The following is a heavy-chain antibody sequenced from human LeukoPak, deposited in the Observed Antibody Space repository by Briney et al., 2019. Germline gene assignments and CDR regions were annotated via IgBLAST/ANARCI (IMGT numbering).Heavy chain of an antibody. J-gene: IGHJ4*02. CDR3: VRDQGGAVSY. D-gene: IGHD3-16*01. V-gene: IGHV3-48*01. Sequence: GGSLRLSCAASGSNFRSYSMNWVRQAPGKGLEWVSYISSLSGTIYYADSVKGRFIISRDNAKSSLFLQMNSLRAEDTSVYYCVRDQGGAVSYWGQGTLVTVSS. CDR2: ISSLSGTI. CDR1: GSNFRSYS.